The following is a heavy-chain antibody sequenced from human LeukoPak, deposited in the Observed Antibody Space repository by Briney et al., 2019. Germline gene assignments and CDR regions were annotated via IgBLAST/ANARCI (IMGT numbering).Heavy chain of an antibody. CDR1: GGSISSYY. D-gene: IGHD3-16*01. CDR2: IYYSGST. V-gene: IGHV4-59*01. CDR3: AREPAYRYYTDV. Sequence: PSETLSLTCTVSGGSISSYYWSWIRQPPGKGLEWIGYIYYSGSTNYNPSLKSRVTISVDTSKNQFSLKLSSVTAADTAVYYCAREPAYRYYTDVWGKGTTVTVSS. J-gene: IGHJ6*03.